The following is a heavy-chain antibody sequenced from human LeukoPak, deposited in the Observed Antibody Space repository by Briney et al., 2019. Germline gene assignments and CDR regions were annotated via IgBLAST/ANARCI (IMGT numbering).Heavy chain of an antibody. J-gene: IGHJ4*02. Sequence: APVKVSCKASGYTFTGYYMHWVRQAPGQGLEWMGWINPNSGGTNYAQKFQGRVTMTRDTSISTAYMELSRLRSDDTAVYYCARDLPRPTYYYDSSGLDYWGQGTLVTASS. V-gene: IGHV1-2*02. CDR3: ARDLPRPTYYYDSSGLDY. D-gene: IGHD3-22*01. CDR2: INPNSGGT. CDR1: GYTFTGYY.